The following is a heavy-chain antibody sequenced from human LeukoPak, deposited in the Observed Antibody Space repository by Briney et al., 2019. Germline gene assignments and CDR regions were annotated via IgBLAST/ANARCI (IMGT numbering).Heavy chain of an antibody. D-gene: IGHD6-13*01. Sequence: GGSLRLSCAASGFTFSTYWMSWVRQAPGKGLEWVANINQDGNEKYYVGSVKGRFTISRDNAKNSLYLQMNSLRAEDTAVYYCARDSSSCLDYWGQGTLVTVSS. CDR2: INQDGNEK. CDR1: GFTFSTYW. CDR3: ARDSSSCLDY. J-gene: IGHJ4*02. V-gene: IGHV3-7*01.